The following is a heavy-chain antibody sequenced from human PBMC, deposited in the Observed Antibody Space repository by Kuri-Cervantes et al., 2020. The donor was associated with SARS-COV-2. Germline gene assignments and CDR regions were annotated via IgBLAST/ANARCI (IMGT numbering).Heavy chain of an antibody. D-gene: IGHD2-15*01. CDR2: IYYSGST. V-gene: IGHV4-59*01. CDR1: GGSISSYY. Sequence: GSLRLSCSVSGGSISSYYWSWIRQPPGKGLEWIGYIYYSGSTNYNPSLMSRLTISVDTSKNQFSLKLSSVTAADTAVYYCASVKYIDYYYYMDVWGKGTTVTVSS. CDR3: ASVKYIDYYYYMDV. J-gene: IGHJ6*03.